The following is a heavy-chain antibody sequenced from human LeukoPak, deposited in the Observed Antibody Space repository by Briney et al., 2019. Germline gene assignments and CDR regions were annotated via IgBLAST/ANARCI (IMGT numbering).Heavy chain of an antibody. CDR1: GGSITRSSYY. J-gene: IGHJ4*02. Sequence: SETLSLTCTVSGGSITRSSYYCAWIRQPPGKGLEWIASIFYSGSAYYNPSLKSRVTISVDTSKNQFSLKMSSVTAADTAVYYCARHDLHSSSWYYFNYWGQGTLVSVSS. CDR3: ARHDLHSSSWYYFNY. D-gene: IGHD6-13*01. V-gene: IGHV4-39*01. CDR2: IFYSGSA.